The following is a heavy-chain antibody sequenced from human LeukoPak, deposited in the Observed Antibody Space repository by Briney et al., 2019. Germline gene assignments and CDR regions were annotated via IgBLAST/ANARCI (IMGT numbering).Heavy chain of an antibody. D-gene: IGHD5-12*01. CDR3: ARGYSGYDYLSSSFYYYYYMDV. V-gene: IGHV4-4*07. CDR2: IYTSGST. J-gene: IGHJ6*03. Sequence: PSETLSLTCTVSGGSISSYYWSWIRQPAGKGLEWIGRIYTSGSTNYNPSLKSRVTMSVDTSKNQFSLKLSSVTAADTAVYYCARGYSGYDYLSSSFYYYYYMDVWGKGTTVTISS. CDR1: GGSISSYY.